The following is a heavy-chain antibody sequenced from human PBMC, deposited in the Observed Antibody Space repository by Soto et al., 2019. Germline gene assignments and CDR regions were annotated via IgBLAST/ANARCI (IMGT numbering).Heavy chain of an antibody. CDR2: IKSKTDGGTT. CDR1: GFTFNNAW. CDR3: TTRMLSVDSSGYGGY. D-gene: IGHD3-22*01. J-gene: IGHJ4*02. Sequence: EVQLVESGGGLVKPGGSLRLSCAASGFTFNNAWMNWVRQAPGKGLEWVGRIKSKTDGGTTDYAAPVKGRFIISRDDSKNTLFLQMNSLKTEDTAVYYCTTRMLSVDSSGYGGYWGQGTLVTVSS. V-gene: IGHV3-15*01.